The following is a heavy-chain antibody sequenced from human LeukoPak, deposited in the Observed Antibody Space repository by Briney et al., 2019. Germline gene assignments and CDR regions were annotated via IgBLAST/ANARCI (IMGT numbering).Heavy chain of an antibody. J-gene: IGHJ4*02. CDR1: GGTFSSYA. CDR3: ARAGSMTTLD. D-gene: IGHD4-23*01. Sequence: SVKVSCKASGGTFSSYAISWVRQAPGQGLEWMGRIIPILGIANYAQKFQGRVTITADKSTSTAYMGLSSLRSEDTAVYYCARAGSMTTLDWGQGTLVTVSS. V-gene: IGHV1-69*04. CDR2: IIPILGIA.